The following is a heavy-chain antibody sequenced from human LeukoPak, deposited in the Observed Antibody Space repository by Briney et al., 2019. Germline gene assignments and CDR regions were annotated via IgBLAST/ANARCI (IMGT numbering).Heavy chain of an antibody. J-gene: IGHJ4*02. D-gene: IGHD6-19*01. CDR3: ARRTAVAGNDY. CDR2: INTNTGNP. V-gene: IGHV7-4-1*02. Sequence: ASVKVSCKASGYTFSTYAMNWVRQAPGQGLEWMGWINTNTGNPTYAQGFTGQFVFSLDTSVSTAYLQISSLKAEDTAVYYCARRTAVAGNDYWGQGTLVTVSS. CDR1: GYTFSTYA.